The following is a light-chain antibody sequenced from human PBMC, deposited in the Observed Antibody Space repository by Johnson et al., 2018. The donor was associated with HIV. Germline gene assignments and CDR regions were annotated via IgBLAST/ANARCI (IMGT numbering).Light chain of an antibody. CDR1: SSNIGDNY. CDR3: GTWDSSLSVYV. J-gene: IGLJ1*01. Sequence: QSVLTQSPSVSAAPGQKVSISCSGSSSNIGDNYVSWYQQLPGTAPKLLIYDNNKRPSGIPDRFSGSKSGTSATLGITGLQTGDEADYYCGTWDSSLSVYVFGTGTKVTVL. V-gene: IGLV1-51*01. CDR2: DNN.